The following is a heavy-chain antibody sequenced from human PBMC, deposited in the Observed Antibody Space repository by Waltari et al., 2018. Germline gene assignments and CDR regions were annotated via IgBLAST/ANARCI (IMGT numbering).Heavy chain of an antibody. CDR3: VTPPIFAAHGGFDY. J-gene: IGHJ4*02. CDR2: IRSKENGGPT. D-gene: IGHD3-9*01. V-gene: IGHV3-15*01. CDR1: GSSFSDAW. Sequence: EVVLAESGGGLVKPGGSLRLSCAASGSSFSDAWVGGVRQIPGKGLEWLGRIRSKENGGPTEYSAAVKDRFVISRDDSEKMLFLEMTNLKIEDTGVYYCVTPPIFAAHGGFDYWGQGALVTVSS.